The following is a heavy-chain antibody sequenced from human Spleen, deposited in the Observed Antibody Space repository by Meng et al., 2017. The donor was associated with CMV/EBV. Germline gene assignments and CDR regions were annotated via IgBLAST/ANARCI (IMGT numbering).Heavy chain of an antibody. D-gene: IGHD3-22*01. Sequence: GGSLRLSCEASGFTFGSYDMHWVRQAPGKGLEWVGLIRYDGHNANNADSVKGRFTISRDNSKNTLSVQMNSLRAEDTAVYYCAKERRLGSTYYFDSSGYYFDHWGQGTLVTVSS. CDR3: AKERRLGSTYYFDSSGYYFDH. CDR1: GFTFGSYD. V-gene: IGHV3-30*02. J-gene: IGHJ4*02. CDR2: IRYDGHNA.